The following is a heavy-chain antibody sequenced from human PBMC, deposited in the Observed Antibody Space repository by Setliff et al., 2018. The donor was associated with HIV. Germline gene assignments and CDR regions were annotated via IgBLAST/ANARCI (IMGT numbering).Heavy chain of an antibody. CDR3: ARDGRDGSGYRTFDY. D-gene: IGHD3-22*01. CDR1: GGSISSGDYY. V-gene: IGHV4-30-4*08. CDR2: IFYSGST. Sequence: KASETLSLTCTVSGGSISSGDYYWTWIRQPPGEGLEWIGYIFYSGSTYYNPSLKSRATISVDTSKNQFSLKLISVTAADTALYYCARDGRDGSGYRTFDYWGRGTLVTVSS. J-gene: IGHJ4*02.